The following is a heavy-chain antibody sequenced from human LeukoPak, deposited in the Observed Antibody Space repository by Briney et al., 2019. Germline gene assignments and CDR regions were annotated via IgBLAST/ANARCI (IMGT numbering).Heavy chain of an antibody. Sequence: PSETLSLTCTVSGGSISSYYWSWIRQPPGKGLEWIGYIYYSGSTNYNPSLKSRVTISVDTSKNQFSPKLSSVTAADTAVYYCARLRGYPWGFDYWGQGTLVTVSS. CDR2: IYYSGST. CDR3: ARLRGYPWGFDY. CDR1: GGSISSYY. J-gene: IGHJ4*02. D-gene: IGHD3-10*01. V-gene: IGHV4-59*01.